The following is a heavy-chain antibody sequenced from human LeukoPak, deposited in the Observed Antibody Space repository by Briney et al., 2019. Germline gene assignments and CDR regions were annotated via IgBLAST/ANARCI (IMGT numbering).Heavy chain of an antibody. J-gene: IGHJ3*02. D-gene: IGHD6-13*01. CDR2: ISSSGSTI. CDR3: ARDVGSKYSSSWYGGAFDI. Sequence: PGGSLRLSCAASGFTFSDYYMSWIRQAPGKGLEWVSYISSSGSTIYYADSVKGRFTISRDNAKNSLYLQMNSLRAEDTAVYYCARDVGSKYSSSWYGGAFDIWGQGTMVTVSS. V-gene: IGHV3-11*01. CDR1: GFTFSDYY.